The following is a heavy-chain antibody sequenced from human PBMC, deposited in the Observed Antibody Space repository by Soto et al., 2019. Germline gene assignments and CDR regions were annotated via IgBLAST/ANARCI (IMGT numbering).Heavy chain of an antibody. D-gene: IGHD4-17*01. Sequence: QVQLVQSGAEVKKPGSSVKVSCKASGGTFSSYAISWVRQAPGQGLEWMGGIIPIFGTANYAQKFQGRVTITADESTSRACRELSSLRSEDRAGYYCARMPDYGDYADRRSDAFDIWGQGTMVSVST. CDR2: IIPIFGTA. J-gene: IGHJ3*02. CDR3: ARMPDYGDYADRRSDAFDI. CDR1: GGTFSSYA. V-gene: IGHV1-69*12.